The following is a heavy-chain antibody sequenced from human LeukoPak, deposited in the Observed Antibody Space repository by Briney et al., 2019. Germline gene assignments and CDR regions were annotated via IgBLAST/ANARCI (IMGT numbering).Heavy chain of an antibody. J-gene: IGHJ4*02. Sequence: SETLSLTCTVSGDSISSGGYYWSWIRQHPGKGLEWIGYIYYSGSTYYNPSLKSRVTISVDTSKNQFPLKLSSVTAADTAVYYCASCIKVSRSFDSWGQGTLITVSS. CDR3: ASCIKVSRSFDS. D-gene: IGHD1-14*01. CDR2: IYYSGST. CDR1: GDSISSGGYY. V-gene: IGHV4-31*03.